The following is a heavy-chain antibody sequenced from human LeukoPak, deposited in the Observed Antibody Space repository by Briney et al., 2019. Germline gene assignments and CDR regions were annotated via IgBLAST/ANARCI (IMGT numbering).Heavy chain of an antibody. CDR3: AKRRYYGSGSPLVFDY. CDR2: ISGSGGST. CDR1: GFTFSSYA. Sequence: GGSLRLSYAASGFTFSSYAMSWVRQAPGKGLEWVSAISGSGGSTYYADSVKGRFTISRDNSKNTLYLQMNSLRAEDTAVYYCAKRRYYGSGSPLVFDYWGQGTLVTVSS. V-gene: IGHV3-23*01. J-gene: IGHJ4*02. D-gene: IGHD3-10*01.